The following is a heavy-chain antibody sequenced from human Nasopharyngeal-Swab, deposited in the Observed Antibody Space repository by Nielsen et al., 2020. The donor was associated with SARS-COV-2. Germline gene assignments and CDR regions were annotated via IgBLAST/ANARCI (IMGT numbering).Heavy chain of an antibody. J-gene: IGHJ6*03. V-gene: IGHV4-30-4*01. CDR2: IYYSGST. D-gene: IGHD6-19*01. CDR3: ARVLGEQWLVNYYYYMDV. Sequence: WIRQPPGKGLEWTGYIYYSGSTYYNPSLKSRVTISVDTSKNQFSLKLSSVTAADTAAYYCARVLGEQWLVNYYYYMDVWGKGTTVTVSS.